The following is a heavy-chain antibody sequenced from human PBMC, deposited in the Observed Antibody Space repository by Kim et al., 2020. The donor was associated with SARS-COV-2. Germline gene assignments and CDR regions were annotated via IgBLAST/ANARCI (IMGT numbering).Heavy chain of an antibody. CDR3: ARSSGITIFAVVKSFGYMDA. CDR2: IYYSGIT. J-gene: IGHJ6*03. D-gene: IGHD3-3*01. Sequence: SETLSLTCTVSGGSISSYYWSWIRQPPGKGLEWIGYIYYSGITNYNTSLKSRDTISVDTSKNQFSLKLGSVTPADTAVYYPARSSGITIFAVVKSFGYMDAWGKEPTVTGSS. V-gene: IGHV4-59*01. CDR1: GGSISSYY.